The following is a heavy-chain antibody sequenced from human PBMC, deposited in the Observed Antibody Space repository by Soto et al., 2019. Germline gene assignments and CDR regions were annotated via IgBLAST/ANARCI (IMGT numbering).Heavy chain of an antibody. Sequence: QVQLVQSGAEVRQPGASVKVSCKASGYIFNTYGISWVRQAPGQGLEWMGWISTYNGYTTYPQNLRARITMTTAPSTATACMGRRSVRTDDTAVYYCVTGSIVPVPYWFYPWGEGTLVTVS. CDR2: ISTYNGYT. V-gene: IGHV1-18*01. CDR3: VTGSIVPVPYWFYP. CDR1: GYIFNTYG. D-gene: IGHD2-15*01. J-gene: IGHJ5*02.